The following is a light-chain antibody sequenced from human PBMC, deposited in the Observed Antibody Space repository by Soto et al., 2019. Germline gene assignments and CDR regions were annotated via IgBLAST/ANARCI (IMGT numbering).Light chain of an antibody. CDR2: EGS. V-gene: IGLV2-23*01. CDR3: CSYAVV. CDR1: SSDVGSYNL. J-gene: IGLJ2*01. Sequence: QSALTKPASVSGSPGQSITIACTGTSSDVGSYNLVSWYQQHPGKAPKLMSYEGSKRPSGVSNLFSGSKSGNTASLTISGLQAEDEADYSFCSYAVVVVGGTKLTV.